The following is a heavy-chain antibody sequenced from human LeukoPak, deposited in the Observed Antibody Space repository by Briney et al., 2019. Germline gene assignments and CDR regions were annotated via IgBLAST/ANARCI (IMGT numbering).Heavy chain of an antibody. V-gene: IGHV4-34*01. Sequence: PPETLSLTCAVYGGSFSGYYWSWIRQPPGKGLEWIGEINHSGSTNYNPSLKSRVTISVDTSKNQFSLKLSSVTAADTAVYYCARGGLRFLEWLLLPYYFDYWGQGTLVTVSS. CDR2: INHSGST. CDR1: GGSFSGYY. D-gene: IGHD3-3*01. CDR3: ARGGLRFLEWLLLPYYFDY. J-gene: IGHJ4*02.